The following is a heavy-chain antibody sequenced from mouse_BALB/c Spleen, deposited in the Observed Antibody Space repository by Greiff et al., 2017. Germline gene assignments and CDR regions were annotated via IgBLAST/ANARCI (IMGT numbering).Heavy chain of an antibody. V-gene: IGHV1-69*02. J-gene: IGHJ3*01. CDR3: ARGPFAY. Sequence: VQLQQPGAELVKPGASVKLSCKASGYTFTSYWMHWVKQRPGQGLEWIGEIDPSDSYTNYNQKFKGKATLTVDKSSSTAYMQLSSLTSEDSAVYYCARGPFAYWGQGTLVTVSA. CDR1: GYTFTSYW. CDR2: IDPSDSYT.